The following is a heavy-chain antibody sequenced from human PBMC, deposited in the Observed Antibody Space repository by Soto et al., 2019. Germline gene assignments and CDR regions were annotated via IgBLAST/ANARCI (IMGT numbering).Heavy chain of an antibody. CDR1: GYTFTSYA. J-gene: IGHJ5*02. CDR2: INAGNGST. V-gene: IGHV1-3*01. D-gene: IGHD2-2*01. CDR3: ARAAGVVVPAAKGLPASWFDP. Sequence: ASVKVSCKASGYTFTSYAMHWVRQAPGQRLEWMGWINAGNGSTKYSQKLQGRGTMTTDTSTSTAYMELRSLRSDDTAVYYCARAAGVVVPAAKGLPASWFDPWGQGTLVTVSS.